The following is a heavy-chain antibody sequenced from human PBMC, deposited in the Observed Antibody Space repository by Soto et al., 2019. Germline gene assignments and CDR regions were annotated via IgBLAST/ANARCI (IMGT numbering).Heavy chain of an antibody. CDR1: GLTLRSYA. CDR2: ISGRSAVP. D-gene: IGHD3-16*01. CDR3: GKGGPFTGGFDP. Sequence: EGQLLQSGGDLVQPGGSLTLSCAGSGLTLRSYAMTWIRQTPEKGLEWVSTISGRSAVPSYAVSVNGRFTVSRDNSKNPLYPEMNSLKPRDTALYFLGKGGPFTGGFDPWGQGTRVTVSA. J-gene: IGHJ5*02. V-gene: IGHV3-23*01.